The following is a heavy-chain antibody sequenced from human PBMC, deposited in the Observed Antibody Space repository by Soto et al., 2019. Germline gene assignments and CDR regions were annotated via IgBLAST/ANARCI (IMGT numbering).Heavy chain of an antibody. Sequence: SDTLSLTCAVYGGSFSGYYWSWIRQPPGKGLEWIGEINHSGSTNYNPSLKSRVTISVDTSKNQFSLKLSSVTAADTAVYYCARGVGVRGYSYGYSYWGQGTLVTVSS. CDR2: INHSGST. J-gene: IGHJ4*02. V-gene: IGHV4-34*01. CDR1: GGSFSGYY. CDR3: ARGVGVRGYSYGYSY. D-gene: IGHD5-18*01.